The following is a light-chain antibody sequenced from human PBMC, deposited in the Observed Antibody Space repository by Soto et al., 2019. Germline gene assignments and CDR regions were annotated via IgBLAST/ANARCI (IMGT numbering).Light chain of an antibody. J-gene: IGKJ1*01. Sequence: EIVLTQSPGTLSLSPGERATLSCRASQSVSSSYLAWYQQKPGHAPRLLIYGTSSRATAIHDRFSGSRSGTDFTLAISRLEPEDFAVYYCQQYGSSSWTFGQGTKVEIK. V-gene: IGKV3-20*01. CDR1: QSVSSSY. CDR2: GTS. CDR3: QQYGSSSWT.